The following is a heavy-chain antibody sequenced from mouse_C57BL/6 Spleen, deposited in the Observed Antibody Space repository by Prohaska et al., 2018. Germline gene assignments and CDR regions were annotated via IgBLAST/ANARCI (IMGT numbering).Heavy chain of an antibody. D-gene: IGHD1-1*01. CDR2: IYPGNSDT. CDR1: GYTFTSYW. V-gene: IGHV1-5*01. J-gene: IGHJ1*03. CDR3: TRWGLSTTVVAPGFDV. Sequence: EVQLQQSGTVLARPGASVKMSCKTSGYTFTSYWMHWVKQRPGQGLEWIGAIYPGNSDTSYNQKFNGKAKQTAVTSASTAYMEISSLTNEDSAVYYCTRWGLSTTVVAPGFDVWGTGTTVTVSS.